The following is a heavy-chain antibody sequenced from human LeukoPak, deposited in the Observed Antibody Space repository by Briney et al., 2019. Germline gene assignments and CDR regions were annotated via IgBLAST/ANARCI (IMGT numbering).Heavy chain of an antibody. D-gene: IGHD3-10*01. J-gene: IGHJ6*02. CDR1: GFTFDDYG. CDR3: ARDVLLWFGETRNYGMDV. V-gene: IGHV3-20*04. CDR2: INWNGGST. Sequence: PGVSLRLSCAASGFTFDDYGMSWVRHAPGKGLEWVSGINWNGGSTSYADSVKGRFTISRDNAKKPLYLQMNSLRVEDTALYYCARDVLLWFGETRNYGMDVWGQGTTVTVSS.